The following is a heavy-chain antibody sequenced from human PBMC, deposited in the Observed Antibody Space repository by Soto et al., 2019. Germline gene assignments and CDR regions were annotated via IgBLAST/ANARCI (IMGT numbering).Heavy chain of an antibody. Sequence: QVQLVESGGGLVKPGGSLRLSCAASGFTFSDYYMNWISQAPGKGLEWVSYISSSSSYTNYADSVKGRFTISRDNAKNSLYLQMNSLRAEDTAVYYCARDHYGPGWFDPWGQGTLVTVSS. CDR3: ARDHYGPGWFDP. CDR1: GFTFSDYY. D-gene: IGHD3-10*01. CDR2: ISSSSSYT. V-gene: IGHV3-11*05. J-gene: IGHJ5*02.